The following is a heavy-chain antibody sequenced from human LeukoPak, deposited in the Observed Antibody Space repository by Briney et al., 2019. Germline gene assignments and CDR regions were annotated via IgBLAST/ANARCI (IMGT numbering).Heavy chain of an antibody. CDR2: IYSGGTT. V-gene: IGHV3-53*01. D-gene: IGHD3-22*01. CDR1: GFTVSTNY. CDR3: TREGPDSSGYSFDY. J-gene: IGHJ4*02. Sequence: GGSLRLSCAVSGFTVSTNYLSWVRQAPGKGLEWVSIIYSGGTTYYADSVKGRSTISRDNPKNTLYLQMNSLRAEDTAVYYCTREGPDSSGYSFDYWGRGTLVTVSS.